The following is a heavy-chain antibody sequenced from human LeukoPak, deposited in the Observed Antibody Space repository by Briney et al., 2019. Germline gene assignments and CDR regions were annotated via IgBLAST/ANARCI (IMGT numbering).Heavy chain of an antibody. J-gene: IGHJ3*02. V-gene: IGHV7-4-1*02. Sequence: ASVKVSCKASGYTFTSYAMNWVRQAPGQGLEWMGWINTNTGNPTYAQGFTGRFVFSLDTSVSTAYLQISSLKAEDTAVYYCARDPAQWLAHDAFDIWGQGTMVTVSS. CDR3: ARDPAQWLAHDAFDI. CDR1: GYTFTSYA. D-gene: IGHD6-19*01. CDR2: INTNTGNP.